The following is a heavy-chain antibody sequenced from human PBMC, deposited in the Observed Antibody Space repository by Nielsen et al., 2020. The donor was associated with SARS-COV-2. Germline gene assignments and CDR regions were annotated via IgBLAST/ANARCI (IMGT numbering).Heavy chain of an antibody. CDR3: TRGFYSQSDC. Sequence: AGSLRLSCVGSEFTFSKYGMNWVRQAPGKGLEWVASISGDSNYIFYSELVKGRFTMSRDNGKNSLYLQMNTLRSEDTALYYCTRGFYSQSDCWGQGTLVTVSS. V-gene: IGHV3-21*01. D-gene: IGHD2-15*01. CDR1: EFTFSKYG. CDR2: ISGDSNYI. J-gene: IGHJ4*02.